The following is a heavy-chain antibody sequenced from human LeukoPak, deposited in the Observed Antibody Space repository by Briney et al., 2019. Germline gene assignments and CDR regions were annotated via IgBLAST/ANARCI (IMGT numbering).Heavy chain of an antibody. CDR3: ARGHYGSGSYYKVYYYYYMDV. D-gene: IGHD3-10*01. J-gene: IGHJ6*03. Sequence: ASVKVSCKASGYTFTSYGISWVRQAPGQGLEWMGWISAYNGNTNYAQKLQGRVTMTTDTSTSTAYMELRSLRSDDTAVYYCARGHYGSGSYYKVYYYYYMDVWGKGTTVTISS. CDR2: ISAYNGNT. V-gene: IGHV1-18*01. CDR1: GYTFTSYG.